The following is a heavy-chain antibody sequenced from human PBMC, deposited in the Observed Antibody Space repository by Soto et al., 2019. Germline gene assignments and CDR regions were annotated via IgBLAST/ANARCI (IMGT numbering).Heavy chain of an antibody. CDR2: IKQDGSEE. V-gene: IGHV3-7*01. CDR1: GFTFGSYW. CDR3: ARIAATGRGWDV. J-gene: IGHJ6*02. Sequence: EVQLVESGGGLVQPGGSRRLSCVDSGFTFGSYWRSWVGQPPVKGLEWVGNIKQDGSEENYVDSLKGRFTISRDNAKNSMYLQMNSLRAEDTAVYYCARIAATGRGWDVWGQGTTVVVSS. D-gene: IGHD6-13*01.